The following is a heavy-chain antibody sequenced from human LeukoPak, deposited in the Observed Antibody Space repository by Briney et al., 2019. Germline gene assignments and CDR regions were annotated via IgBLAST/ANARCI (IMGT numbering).Heavy chain of an antibody. Sequence: RGSLRLSCAAPGLTFTNYSMHWVRQAPGKGLESVAYIHPDGTEKYYMESLRGRFAISRDNAKNSLYLQMSNLRDEDTAVYYCTSRYDFWSGYFQGYYFDFWGQGSLVTVSS. D-gene: IGHD3-3*01. CDR3: TSRYDFWSGYFQGYYFDF. CDR2: IHPDGTEK. V-gene: IGHV3-7*01. CDR1: GLTFTNYS. J-gene: IGHJ4*02.